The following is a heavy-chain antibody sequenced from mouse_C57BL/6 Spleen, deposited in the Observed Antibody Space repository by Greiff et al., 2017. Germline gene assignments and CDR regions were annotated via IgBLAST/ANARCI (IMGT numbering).Heavy chain of an antibody. CDR1: GYTFTDHT. D-gene: IGHD1-1*01. Sequence: VQLQQSDAELVKPGASVKISCKVSGYTFTDHTIHWMKQRPEQGLEWIGYIYPRDGSTKYNEKFKGKATLTADKSSSTAYMQLNSLTSEDSAVYFCAREGVITTVVAPFAYWGQGTLVTVSA. J-gene: IGHJ3*01. V-gene: IGHV1-78*01. CDR2: IYPRDGST. CDR3: AREGVITTVVAPFAY.